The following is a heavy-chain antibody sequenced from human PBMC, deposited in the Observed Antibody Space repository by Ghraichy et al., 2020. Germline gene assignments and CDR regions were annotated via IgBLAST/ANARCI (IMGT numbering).Heavy chain of an antibody. V-gene: IGHV3-21*01. D-gene: IGHD5-18*01. CDR1: GFTFRSYS. CDR3: ARPSLGYSYGYGYYYYYGMDV. CDR2: ISSSSSYI. Sequence: GGSLRLSCAASGFTFRSYSMNWVRQAPGKGLEWVSSISSSSSYIYYADSVKGRFTISRDNAKNSLYLQMNSLRAEDTAVYYCARPSLGYSYGYGYYYYYGMDVWGQGTTVTVSS. J-gene: IGHJ6*02.